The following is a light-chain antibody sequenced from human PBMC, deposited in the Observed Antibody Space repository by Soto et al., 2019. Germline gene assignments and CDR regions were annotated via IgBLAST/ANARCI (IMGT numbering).Light chain of an antibody. CDR3: AAWDDSLNGVV. Sequence: QAVVTQPPSASGTPGQRVTISCSGSNSNIGSNTVNWYQQLPRTAPKLLIHTNSQRPSGVPDRFSGSKSGTSGSLAISGLQSEDEADYYCAAWDDSLNGVVFGGGTKVTVL. CDR1: NSNIGSNT. V-gene: IGLV1-44*01. CDR2: TNS. J-gene: IGLJ2*01.